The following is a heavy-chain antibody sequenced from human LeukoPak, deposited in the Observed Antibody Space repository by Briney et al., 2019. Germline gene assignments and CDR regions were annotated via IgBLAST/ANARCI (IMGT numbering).Heavy chain of an antibody. CDR1: GYTFTSYG. CDR3: ATSALAYSSSWFDY. V-gene: IGHV1-18*01. Sequence: ASVKVSCKASGYTFTSYGISWVRQAPGQGLEWMGWISAYNGNTNYAQKLQGRVTMTTDTSTSTAYMELRSLRSDDTAVYYCATSALAYSSSWFDYWGQGTLVTVSS. CDR2: ISAYNGNT. J-gene: IGHJ4*02. D-gene: IGHD6-13*01.